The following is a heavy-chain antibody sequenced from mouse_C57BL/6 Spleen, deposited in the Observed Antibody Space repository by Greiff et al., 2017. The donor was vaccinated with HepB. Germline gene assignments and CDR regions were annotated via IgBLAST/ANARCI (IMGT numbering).Heavy chain of an antibody. J-gene: IGHJ2*01. CDR3: ARGQSDYYGSSPLDY. V-gene: IGHV1-81*01. D-gene: IGHD1-1*01. CDR2: IYPRSGNT. CDR1: GYTFTSYG. Sequence: VQLQESGAELARPGASVKLSCKASGYTFTSYGISWVKQRTGQGLEWIGEIYPRSGNTYYNEKFQGKATLTADKSSSTAYMELRSLTSEDSAVYFCARGQSDYYGSSPLDYWGQGTTLTVSS.